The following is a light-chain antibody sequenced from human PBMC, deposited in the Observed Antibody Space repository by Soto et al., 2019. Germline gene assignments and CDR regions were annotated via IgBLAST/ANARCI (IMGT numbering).Light chain of an antibody. CDR2: GAS. J-gene: IGKJ5*01. Sequence: ESLFTQFPATPSFAPGERATPSSRASQSVSSNLAWYQQKPGQAPRLLIHGASTRATGIPARFSGSGSGTEFTLTISSLQSEDFAVYYCQQYNNWPPITFGQGTRLEIK. CDR1: QSVSSN. CDR3: QQYNNWPPIT. V-gene: IGKV3-15*01.